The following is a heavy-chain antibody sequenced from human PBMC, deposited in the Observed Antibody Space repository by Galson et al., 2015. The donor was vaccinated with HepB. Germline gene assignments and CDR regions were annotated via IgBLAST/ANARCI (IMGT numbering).Heavy chain of an antibody. CDR2: IIPIFGIA. CDR1: GGTFSSYA. J-gene: IGHJ6*02. V-gene: IGHV1-69*10. Sequence: SVKVSCKASGGTFSSYAISWVRQAPGRGLEWMGGIIPIFGIANYAQKFQGRVTITADKSTSTAYMELSSLRSEDTAVYYCARADWNYVNRSGMDVWGQGTTVTVSS. D-gene: IGHD1-7*01. CDR3: ARADWNYVNRSGMDV.